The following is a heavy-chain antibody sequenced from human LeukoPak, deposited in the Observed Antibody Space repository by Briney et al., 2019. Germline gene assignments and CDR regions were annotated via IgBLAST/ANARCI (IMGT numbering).Heavy chain of an antibody. V-gene: IGHV1-2*02. CDR2: INPNTGGT. CDR1: GYTFTGYY. D-gene: IGHD3-10*01. J-gene: IGHJ4*02. Sequence: ASVKVSCKASGYTFTGYYMHWVRQAPGQGLEWMGWINPNTGGTKYAQKFQDRVTMTRDTSINTAYMEVSRLRSDDTAVYFCAKAPGMVRGVRTFNFWGPGTQITVSS. CDR3: AKAPGMVRGVRTFNF.